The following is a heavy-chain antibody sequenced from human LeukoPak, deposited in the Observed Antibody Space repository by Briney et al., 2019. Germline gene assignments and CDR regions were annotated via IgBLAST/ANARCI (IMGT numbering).Heavy chain of an antibody. Sequence: ASVKVSCKASGGTFSSYAISWVRQAPGQGLEWMGGIIPIFGTANYAQKFQGRVTITADKSTSTAYMELSSLRSEDTAVYYCARPSYTVTTPLYYYYMDVWGKGTTVTVSS. CDR1: GGTFSSYA. CDR3: ARPSYTVTTPLYYYYMDV. V-gene: IGHV1-69*06. J-gene: IGHJ6*03. D-gene: IGHD4-17*01. CDR2: IIPIFGTA.